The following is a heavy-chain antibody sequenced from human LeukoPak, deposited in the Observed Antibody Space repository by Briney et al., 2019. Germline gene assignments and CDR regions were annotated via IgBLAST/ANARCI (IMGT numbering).Heavy chain of an antibody. J-gene: IGHJ4*02. Sequence: ASVKVSCKASGYTFTSYYMHWVRQAPGQGLEWMGIINPSGGSTSYAQKFQGRVTMTRDMSTSTVYMELSSLRSEDTAVYYCARSTDTVVTRYYFDYWGQGTLVTVSS. V-gene: IGHV1-46*01. CDR2: INPSGGST. D-gene: IGHD4-23*01. CDR3: ARSTDTVVTRYYFDY. CDR1: GYTFTSYY.